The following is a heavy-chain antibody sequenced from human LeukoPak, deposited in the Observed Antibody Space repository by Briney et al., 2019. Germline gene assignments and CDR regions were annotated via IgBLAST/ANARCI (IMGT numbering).Heavy chain of an antibody. J-gene: IGHJ4*02. CDR2: IIPIFGTA. CDR3: ARDTQGYCSSTSCYEALGDY. V-gene: IGHV1-69*13. CDR1: GYTFTSYG. D-gene: IGHD2-2*01. Sequence: SVKVSCKASGYTFTSYGISWVRQAPGQGLEWMGGIIPIFGTANYAQKFQGRVTITADESTSTACMELSSLRSEDTAVYYCARDTQGYCSSTSCYEALGDYWGQGTLVTVSS.